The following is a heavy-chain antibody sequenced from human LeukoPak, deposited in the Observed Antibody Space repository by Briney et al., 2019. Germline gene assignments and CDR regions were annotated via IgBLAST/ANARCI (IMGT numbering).Heavy chain of an antibody. D-gene: IGHD3-10*01. J-gene: IGHJ5*02. Sequence: SETLSLTCTVSGGFINSYYWTWIRQPPGKGLEWIGNIYNSGNTNYNPSLKSRVTISVDTSKNQFSLKLSSVTAADTAVYYCARGGYYGSGNDFRFDPWGQGTLVTVSS. V-gene: IGHV4-59*01. CDR2: IYNSGNT. CDR1: GGFINSYY. CDR3: ARGGYYGSGNDFRFDP.